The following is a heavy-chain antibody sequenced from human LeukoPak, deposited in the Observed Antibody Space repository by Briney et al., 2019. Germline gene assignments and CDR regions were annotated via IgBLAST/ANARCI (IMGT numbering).Heavy chain of an antibody. CDR1: GFTFSNYW. D-gene: IGHD5-18*01. Sequence: GGSLRLSCAASGFTFSNYWMSWVRQAPGKGLEWVANIKQDGSEKYYVDSVKGRFTISRDNAKNSLYLQMNSLRAEDTAVYYCARELMDTAMVPGYWGQGTLVTVSS. V-gene: IGHV3-7*01. J-gene: IGHJ4*02. CDR2: IKQDGSEK. CDR3: ARELMDTAMVPGY.